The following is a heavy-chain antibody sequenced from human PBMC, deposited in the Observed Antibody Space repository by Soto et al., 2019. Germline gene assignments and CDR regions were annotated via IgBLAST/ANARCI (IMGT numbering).Heavy chain of an antibody. D-gene: IGHD2-15*01. V-gene: IGHV1-18*01. CDR2: ISAYNGNT. CDR3: ARDSVDCSGGSCYPFDY. CDR1: GYTFSTYG. Sequence: QVRLVQSGAEVKKPGASVKVSCKASGYTFSTYGVSWVRQAPGQRLEWMGWISAYNGNTNYAQKLQGRVTMTTDTSPSTGNMELRSLRSDDTAVYYCARDSVDCSGGSCYPFDYWGQGTLVTVSS. J-gene: IGHJ4*02.